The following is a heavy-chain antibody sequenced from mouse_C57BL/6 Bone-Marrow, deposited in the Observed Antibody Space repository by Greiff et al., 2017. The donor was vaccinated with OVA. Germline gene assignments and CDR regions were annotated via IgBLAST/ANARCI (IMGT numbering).Heavy chain of an antibody. CDR1: GFSLSTFGMG. CDR3: ARIKMVTTVVEGVAMDY. D-gene: IGHD1-1*01. CDR2: ICLDDDK. V-gene: IGHV8-8*01. Sequence: QVTLKESGPGILQPSQTLSLTCSFSGFSLSTFGMGVGWIRQPSGKGLEWLAHICLDDDKYYNPALKSRLPISKDTSKNQVFLKIAKVDTADTATYYCARIKMVTTVVEGVAMDYWGQGTSVTVSS. J-gene: IGHJ4*01.